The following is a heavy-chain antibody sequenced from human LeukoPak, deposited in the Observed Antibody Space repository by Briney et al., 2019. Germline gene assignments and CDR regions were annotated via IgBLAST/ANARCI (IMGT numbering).Heavy chain of an antibody. D-gene: IGHD3-3*01. Sequence: ASVKVSCKASGYTFTSYGISWVRQAPGQGLEWMGWISAYNGNTNYAQKLQGRVTMTTDTSTSTAYMELRSLRSEDTAMYYCARGTGEGSYYNFWSGKNWFDPWGQGTLLTVSS. CDR1: GYTFTSYG. CDR2: ISAYNGNT. CDR3: ARGTGEGSYYNFWSGKNWFDP. J-gene: IGHJ5*02. V-gene: IGHV1-18*01.